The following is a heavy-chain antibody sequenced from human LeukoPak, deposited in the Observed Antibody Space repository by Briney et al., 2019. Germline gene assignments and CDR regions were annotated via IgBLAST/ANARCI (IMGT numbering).Heavy chain of an antibody. CDR1: GYTFSSYD. J-gene: IGHJ4*02. CDR2: MNPDSGNT. Sequence: ASVKVSCKASGYTFSSYDINWVRQATGQGLEWMGWMNPDSGNTGYAQNFQGRVTMTSNTSITTAYMELTSLRSEDTAVYYCTKGSFRGYRSDTSCYTVNYWGQGTLVTVSS. V-gene: IGHV1-8*01. D-gene: IGHD2-2*02. CDR3: TKGSFRGYRSDTSCYTVNY.